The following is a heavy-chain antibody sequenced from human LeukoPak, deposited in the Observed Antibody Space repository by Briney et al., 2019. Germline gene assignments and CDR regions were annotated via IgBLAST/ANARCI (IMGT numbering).Heavy chain of an antibody. Sequence: SETLSLTCTVSGGSISSYYWSWIRQPPGKGLEWIGYIYYTGSTNYNPSLKSRVTMPVDTSKNQFSLKVTSVTAADTAVYYCARQVIAAAMYYFDYWGQGALVTVSS. D-gene: IGHD6-13*01. CDR2: IYYTGST. CDR1: GGSISSYY. V-gene: IGHV4-59*08. CDR3: ARQVIAAAMYYFDY. J-gene: IGHJ4*02.